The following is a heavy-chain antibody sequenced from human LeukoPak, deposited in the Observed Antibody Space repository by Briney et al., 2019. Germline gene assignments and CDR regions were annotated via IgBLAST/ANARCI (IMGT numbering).Heavy chain of an antibody. V-gene: IGHV1-8*01. Sequence: RASVKVSCKASGYTFTSHDINWVRQAPGQGLEWMGWMNPNSANTGCAQKFQGRVTMTRNTSISTAYMELSSLRSEDTAAYYCARAVISGYSYENWFDPWGQGTLVTVSS. CDR1: GYTFTSHD. J-gene: IGHJ5*02. D-gene: IGHD5-18*01. CDR2: MNPNSANT. CDR3: ARAVISGYSYENWFDP.